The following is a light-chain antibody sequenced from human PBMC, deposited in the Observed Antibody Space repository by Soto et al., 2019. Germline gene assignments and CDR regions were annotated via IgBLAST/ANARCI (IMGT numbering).Light chain of an antibody. J-gene: IGKJ1*01. CDR1: QSVSNDF. CDR2: GAS. V-gene: IGKV3-20*01. Sequence: EIVLMQSPGILSLSPGERSTLSCMAIQSVSNDFLAWYQQKPGQAPRLLIYGASTRATDVPDRFSGSGSGADFTLSISRLEHEDFAVYYCQQNGSSHPRTFGQGTKVDIK. CDR3: QQNGSSHPRT.